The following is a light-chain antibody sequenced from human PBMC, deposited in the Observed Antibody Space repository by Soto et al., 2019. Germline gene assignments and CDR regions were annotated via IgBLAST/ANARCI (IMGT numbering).Light chain of an antibody. J-gene: IGLJ2*01. V-gene: IGLV2-14*01. CDR1: SSDVGGYNY. CDR2: DVS. Sequence: QSALTQPASVSGSPGQSITISCTGTSSDVGGYNYVSWYQQHPGKAPKLMIYDVSNRPSGVSNRLSGSKSGNTASLTISGLQAEDEADYYCSSYTSSSTLENVVFGGGTKVTVL. CDR3: SSYTSSSTLENVV.